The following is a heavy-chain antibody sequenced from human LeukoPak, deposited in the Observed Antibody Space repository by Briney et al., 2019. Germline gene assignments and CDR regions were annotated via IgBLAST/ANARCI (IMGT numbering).Heavy chain of an antibody. V-gene: IGHV3-49*03. Sequence: PGGSLRLSCTASGFTFGDYAMSWFRQAPGKGLEWVGFIRSEAYGGTTEYAASVKGRFTISRDDSKSIAYLQMNSLKTEDTAVYYCTRVWTNKYSDYWGQGTLVTVSS. CDR2: IRSEAYGGTT. CDR1: GFTFGDYA. D-gene: IGHD1/OR15-1a*01. CDR3: TRVWTNKYSDY. J-gene: IGHJ4*02.